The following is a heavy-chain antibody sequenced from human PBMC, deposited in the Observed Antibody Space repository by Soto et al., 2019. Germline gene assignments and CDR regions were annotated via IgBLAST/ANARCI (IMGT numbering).Heavy chain of an antibody. J-gene: IGHJ3*02. D-gene: IGHD3-10*01. CDR1: GFTFSSYA. CDR3: AKPYRPSMVRGVRDAFDI. V-gene: IGHV3-23*01. Sequence: GGSLRLSCAASGFTFSSYAMSWVRQAPGKGLEWVSAISGSGGSTYYADSVKGRFTISRDNSKNTLYLQMNSLRAEDTAVYYCAKPYRPSMVRGVRDAFDIWGQGTMVTV. CDR2: ISGSGGST.